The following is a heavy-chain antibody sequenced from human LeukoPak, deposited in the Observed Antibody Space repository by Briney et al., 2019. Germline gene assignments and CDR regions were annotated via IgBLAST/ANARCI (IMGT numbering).Heavy chain of an antibody. V-gene: IGHV4-38-2*01. CDR1: GYSITEGFS. J-gene: IGHJ5*02. D-gene: IGHD3-16*01. CDR2: ISYYGST. CDR3: ARVGAIPGIDP. Sequence: PSETLSLTCAVSGYSITEGFSWGWIRQPPGQGLEWIASISYYGSTYSKSTLQSRLTISRDTSKNEFSLRLTSVTATDAAVYYCARVGAIPGIDPWGQGTPVTVSS.